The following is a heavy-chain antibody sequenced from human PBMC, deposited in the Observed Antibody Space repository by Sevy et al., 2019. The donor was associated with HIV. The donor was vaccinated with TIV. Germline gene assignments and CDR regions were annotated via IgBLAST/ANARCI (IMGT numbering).Heavy chain of an antibody. J-gene: IGHJ5*02. Sequence: GGSLRLSCEASGFTFSSYEMNWVRQAPGKGLEWVSYISSSGTTIKHADSVKSRFTISRDNAKNSLYMQVNRLRVEDTTAYYCARVDANYDKGFDPWGQGTVVTVSS. CDR2: ISSSGTTI. V-gene: IGHV3-48*03. CDR1: GFTFSSYE. D-gene: IGHD3-22*01. CDR3: ARVDANYDKGFDP.